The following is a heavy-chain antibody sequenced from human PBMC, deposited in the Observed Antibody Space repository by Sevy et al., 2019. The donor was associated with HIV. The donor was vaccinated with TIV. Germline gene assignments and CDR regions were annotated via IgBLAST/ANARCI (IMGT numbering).Heavy chain of an antibody. CDR1: GGSFSGYY. D-gene: IGHD3-22*01. CDR3: ARGSRFTMIVVVITPWAFDI. Sequence: SETLSLTCAVYGGSFSGYYWSWIRQPPGKGLEWIGEINHSGSTNYNPSLKSGVTISVDTSKNQFSLKLSSVTAADTAVYYCARGSRFTMIVVVITPWAFDIWGQGTMVTVSS. J-gene: IGHJ3*02. CDR2: INHSGST. V-gene: IGHV4-34*01.